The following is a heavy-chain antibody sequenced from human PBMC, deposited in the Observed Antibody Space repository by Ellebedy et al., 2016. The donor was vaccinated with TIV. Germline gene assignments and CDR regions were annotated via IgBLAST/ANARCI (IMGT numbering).Heavy chain of an antibody. D-gene: IGHD3-16*02. Sequence: AASVQVSCKAAAGTFHCSPSSWVRQATGEGLEGRGWISAYNGNTNYAQKLQGRVTMTTDTSTSTADMELRSLRSDDTAVYYCARDQGDDYVWGSYLDYWGQGTLVTVSS. V-gene: IGHV1-18*01. CDR2: ISAYNGNT. CDR1: AGTFHCSP. CDR3: ARDQGDDYVWGSYLDY. J-gene: IGHJ4*02.